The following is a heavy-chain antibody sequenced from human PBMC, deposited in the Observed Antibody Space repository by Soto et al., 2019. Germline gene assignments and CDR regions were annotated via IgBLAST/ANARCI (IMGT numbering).Heavy chain of an antibody. J-gene: IGHJ4*02. CDR2: TYYSGST. V-gene: IGHV4-39*01. D-gene: IGHD6-19*01. CDR1: GGSISSSSYY. CDR3: ARHLDSSGRSNFTDY. Sequence: SETLSLTCTVSGGSISSSSYYWGWIRQPPGKGLEWIGSTYYSGSTYYNPSLKSRVTISVDTSKNQFSLKLSSVTAADTAVYYCARHLDSSGRSNFTDYWGQGTLVTVSS.